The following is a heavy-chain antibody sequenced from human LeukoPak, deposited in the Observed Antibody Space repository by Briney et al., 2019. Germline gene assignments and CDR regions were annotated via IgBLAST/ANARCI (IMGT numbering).Heavy chain of an antibody. CDR1: GGSISSYY. CDR2: IYYSGST. V-gene: IGHV4-59*01. CDR3: ARDLINPGAFDI. D-gene: IGHD3-16*01. Sequence: SETLSLTCTVSGGSISSYYWSWIRQPPGKGLEWIGYIYYSGSTNYNPSLKSRVTISVDTSKNQFSLKLSSVTAADTAVYYCARDLINPGAFDIWGQGTMVTVSS. J-gene: IGHJ3*02.